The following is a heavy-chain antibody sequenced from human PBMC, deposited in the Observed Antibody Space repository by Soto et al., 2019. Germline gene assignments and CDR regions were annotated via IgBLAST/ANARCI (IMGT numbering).Heavy chain of an antibody. Sequence: GGSLRLSCAASGFTFRSYSMNWVRQAPGKGLEWVSSISPSDAYIYYADSVKGRFTISRDNAKNTLFLQMNSLRAEDTAVYYCARVGSAIGAAYWGQGALVTVSS. V-gene: IGHV3-21*01. CDR2: ISPSDAYI. CDR1: GFTFRSYS. D-gene: IGHD3-3*01. J-gene: IGHJ4*02. CDR3: ARVGSAIGAAY.